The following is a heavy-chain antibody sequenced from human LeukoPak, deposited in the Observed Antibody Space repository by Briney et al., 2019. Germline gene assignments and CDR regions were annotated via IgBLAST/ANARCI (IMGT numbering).Heavy chain of an antibody. CDR2: IYYSGST. J-gene: IGHJ1*01. CDR3: ARLKYYYDSSGYRAEYFQH. D-gene: IGHD3-22*01. CDR1: GGSISSYY. Sequence: SDTLSLTCTVSGGSISSYYWSWIRQPPGKGLEWIGYIYYSGSTNYNPSLKSRVTISVYTSKNQFSLKLSSVTAADTAVYYCARLKYYYDSSGYRAEYFQHWGQGTLVTVSS. V-gene: IGHV4-59*07.